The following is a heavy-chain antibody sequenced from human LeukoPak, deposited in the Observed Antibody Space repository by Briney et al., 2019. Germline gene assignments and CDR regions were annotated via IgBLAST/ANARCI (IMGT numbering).Heavy chain of an antibody. CDR3: ARVRYSSGWYNR. CDR2: INHSGST. Sequence: PSETLSLTCAVYGGSFSGYYWSWIRQPPGKGLEWIGEINHSGSTNYNPSLKSRVTISVDTSKNQFSLKLSSVTAADTAVYYCARVRYSSGWYNRWGQGTLVTVSS. J-gene: IGHJ5*02. CDR1: GGSFSGYY. D-gene: IGHD6-19*01. V-gene: IGHV4-34*01.